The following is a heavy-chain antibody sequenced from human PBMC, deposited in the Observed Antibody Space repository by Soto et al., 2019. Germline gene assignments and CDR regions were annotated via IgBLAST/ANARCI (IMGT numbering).Heavy chain of an antibody. CDR1: GGSISSYY. CDR3: TRHRGSATFCGMDV. D-gene: IGHD6-19*01. CDR2: IYYSGST. Sequence: QVQLQESGPGLVKPSETLSLTCTVSGGSISSYYWSWLRQPPGKGLEWIGYIYYSGSTNYNPSPKSRVTMSVDASKNQFSLKLSSVTAADTAVYYCTRHRGSATFCGMDVWGQGTTVTVSS. V-gene: IGHV4-59*08. J-gene: IGHJ6*02.